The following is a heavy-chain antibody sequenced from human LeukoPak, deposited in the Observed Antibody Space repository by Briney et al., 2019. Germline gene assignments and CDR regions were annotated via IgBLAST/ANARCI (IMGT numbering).Heavy chain of an antibody. CDR1: GFTFDDYA. CDR2: ISWNSGSI. D-gene: IGHD6-19*01. J-gene: IGHJ3*02. V-gene: IGHV3-9*03. Sequence: QPGRSLRLSCTASGFTFDDYAMHWVRQAPWKGLEWVSGISWNSGSIRYADSVKGRFTISRDNAKNSLYLQMNSLRAEDMALYYCAKGVSSGWPYDAFDMWGQGTMVTVSS. CDR3: AKGVSSGWPYDAFDM.